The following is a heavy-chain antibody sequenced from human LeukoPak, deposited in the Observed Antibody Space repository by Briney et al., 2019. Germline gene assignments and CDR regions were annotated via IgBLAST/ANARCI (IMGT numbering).Heavy chain of an antibody. V-gene: IGHV4-34*01. CDR3: AMGITMSY. CDR2: INDSGST. D-gene: IGHD3-22*01. Sequence: SETLSLTCAVYGGSFRGYYWSWIRQPPGKGLEWIGEINDSGSTNYNPSLKSRLTISVDTAKNQFSPKLSSVTAADTAVYYCAMGITMSYWGQGTLVTVSS. J-gene: IGHJ4*02. CDR1: GGSFRGYY.